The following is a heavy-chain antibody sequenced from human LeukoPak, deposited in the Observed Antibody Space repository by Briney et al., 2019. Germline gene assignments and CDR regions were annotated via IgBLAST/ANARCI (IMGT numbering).Heavy chain of an antibody. CDR3: ARVVAAVGSYYFDC. CDR1: GGSISSYY. V-gene: IGHV4-59*01. J-gene: IGHJ4*02. CDR2: IYYTRST. Sequence: KPSETLSLTCTASGGSISSYYWSWIRQPPGKGLEWIGYIYYTRSTHYNPSLKSRVTISVDTSKNQFSLKLSSVTAADTAVYYCARVVAAVGSYYFDCWGQGTLVTVSS. D-gene: IGHD6-13*01.